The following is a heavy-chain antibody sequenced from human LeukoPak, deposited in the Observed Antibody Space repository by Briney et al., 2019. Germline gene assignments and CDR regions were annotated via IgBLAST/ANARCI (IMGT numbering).Heavy chain of an antibody. CDR3: AKDRGYSSSWLAEYFQH. V-gene: IGHV3-30-3*01. CDR2: ISYDGSNK. CDR1: GFTFSSYA. D-gene: IGHD6-13*01. J-gene: IGHJ1*01. Sequence: GRSLRLSCAASGFTFSSYAMHWVRQAPGKGLEWVAVISYDGSNKYYADSVKGRFTISRDNSKNTLYLQMNSLRAEDTAVYYCAKDRGYSSSWLAEYFQHWGQGTLVTVSS.